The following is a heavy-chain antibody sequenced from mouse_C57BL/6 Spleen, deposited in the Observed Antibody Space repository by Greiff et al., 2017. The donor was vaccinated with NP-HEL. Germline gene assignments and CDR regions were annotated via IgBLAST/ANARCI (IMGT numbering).Heavy chain of an antibody. CDR2: ISSGGDYI. Sequence: EVKLMESGEGLVKPGGSLKLSCAASGFTFSSYAMSWVRQTPEKRLEWVAYISSGGDYIYYADTVKGRFTISRDNARNTLYLQMSSLKSEDTSMYYCTRKDSNYSYAMDYWGQGTSVTVSS. V-gene: IGHV5-9-1*02. D-gene: IGHD2-5*01. CDR1: GFTFSSYA. J-gene: IGHJ4*01. CDR3: TRKDSNYSYAMDY.